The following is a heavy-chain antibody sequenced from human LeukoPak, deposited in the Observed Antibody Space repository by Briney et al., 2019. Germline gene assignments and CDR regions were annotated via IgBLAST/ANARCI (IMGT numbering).Heavy chain of an antibody. CDR1: GASVSGSPYY. CDR3: ARGPGKLYYFDY. J-gene: IGHJ4*02. CDR2: IYTSGST. D-gene: IGHD1-26*01. V-gene: IGHV4-61*02. Sequence: SETLSLTCTVSGASVSGSPYYWSWIRQPAGKGLEWIGRIYTSGSTNYNPSLKSRVTMSVDTSKNQFSLKLSSVTAADTAVYYCARGPGKLYYFDYWGQGTLVTVSS.